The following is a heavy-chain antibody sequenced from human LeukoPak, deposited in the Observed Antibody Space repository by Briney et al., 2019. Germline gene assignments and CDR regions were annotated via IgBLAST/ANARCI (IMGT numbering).Heavy chain of an antibody. Sequence: EESLKISCKVSGYTFSSYWIGWVRQMPGEGLEWMGIIYPGDSDTRYSPSFQGQVTISADKSISTAYLQWSSLKASDTAMYYCARRDGSGSYPPLDYWGQGTLVTVAS. CDR3: ARRDGSGSYPPLDY. CDR1: GYTFSSYW. D-gene: IGHD3-10*01. V-gene: IGHV5-51*01. J-gene: IGHJ4*02. CDR2: IYPGDSDT.